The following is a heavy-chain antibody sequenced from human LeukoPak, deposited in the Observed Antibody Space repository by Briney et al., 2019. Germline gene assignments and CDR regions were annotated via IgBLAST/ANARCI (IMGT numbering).Heavy chain of an antibody. V-gene: IGHV1-69*13. Sequence: SVKVSGMASGGTFSSYAISWVRQAPGQGLEWMGGIIPIFGTANYAQKFQGRVTITADESTSTAYMELSSLRSEDTAVYYCARDTSFCVANDRPGAFDIWGQGTMVTVSS. CDR2: IIPIFGTA. CDR3: ARDTSFCVANDRPGAFDI. J-gene: IGHJ3*02. D-gene: IGHD2/OR15-2a*01. CDR1: GGTFSSYA.